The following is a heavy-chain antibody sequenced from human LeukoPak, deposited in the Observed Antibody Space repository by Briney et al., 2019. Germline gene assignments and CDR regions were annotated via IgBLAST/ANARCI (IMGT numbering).Heavy chain of an antibody. CDR3: AKVRVETAHFDY. V-gene: IGHV3-30*18. Sequence: GGSLRLSCAASGFTFSNAWMSWVRQAPGKGLEWVVVISHDGSNNNYADSVKGRFTISRDNSKNTLYLQMNSLRPEDTAVYCCAKVRVETAHFDYWGQGTLVTVSS. J-gene: IGHJ4*02. CDR2: ISHDGSNN. D-gene: IGHD2-15*01. CDR1: GFTFSNAW.